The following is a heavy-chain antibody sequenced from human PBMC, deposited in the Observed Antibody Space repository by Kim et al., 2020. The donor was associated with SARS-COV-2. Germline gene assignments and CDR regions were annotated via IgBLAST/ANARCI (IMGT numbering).Heavy chain of an antibody. V-gene: IGHV3-74*01. CDR3: TSIFEY. CDR2: DGGSS. D-gene: IGHD3-3*02. J-gene: IGHJ4*02. Sequence: DGGSSYSADSVKGRFTTSRDNANNMLYLQMNSLGVDDTAIYYCTSIFEYWGQGALVTVSS.